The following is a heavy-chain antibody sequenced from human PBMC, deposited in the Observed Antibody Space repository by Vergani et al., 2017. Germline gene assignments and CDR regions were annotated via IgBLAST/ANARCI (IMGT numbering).Heavy chain of an antibody. D-gene: IGHD2-2*01. Sequence: EVQLVESGGGLVQPGGSLRLSCAASGFTFSSYSMNWVRQAPGKGLEWVSVIYSGGSTYYADSVKGRFTISRDNSKNTLYLQMNSLRAEDTAVYYCAKPYHKLQPFDYWGQGTLVTVSS. J-gene: IGHJ4*02. CDR1: GFTFSSYS. CDR2: IYSGGST. CDR3: AKPYHKLQPFDY. V-gene: IGHV3-66*04.